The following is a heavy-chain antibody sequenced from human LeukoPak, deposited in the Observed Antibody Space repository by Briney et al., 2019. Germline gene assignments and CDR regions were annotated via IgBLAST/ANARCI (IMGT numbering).Heavy chain of an antibody. D-gene: IGHD6-13*01. CDR2: IYHSGST. J-gene: IGHJ3*02. CDR3: ARDGLGIAAAAPGAFDI. V-gene: IGHV4-4*02. CDR1: GGSISSSNW. Sequence: PSGTLSLTCAVSGGSISSSNWWSWVRQPPGKGLEWIGEIYHSGSTNYNPSLKSRVTISVDKSKNQFSLKLSSVTAADTAVYYCARDGLGIAAAAPGAFDIWGQGTMVTVSS.